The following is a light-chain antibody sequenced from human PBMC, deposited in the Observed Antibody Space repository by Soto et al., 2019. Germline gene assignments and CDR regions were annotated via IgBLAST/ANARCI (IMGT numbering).Light chain of an antibody. J-gene: IGKJ2*01. Sequence: EIVMTQSPATLSVSPGERATLSCRASQSVSSNLAWYQQKPGQAPTLLIYGASTRATGIPARFSGSGSGKEFTLTISRLQYEDFAVYYCQQYNNWPPYTFGQGTKLEIK. CDR2: GAS. CDR3: QQYNNWPPYT. CDR1: QSVSSN. V-gene: IGKV3-15*01.